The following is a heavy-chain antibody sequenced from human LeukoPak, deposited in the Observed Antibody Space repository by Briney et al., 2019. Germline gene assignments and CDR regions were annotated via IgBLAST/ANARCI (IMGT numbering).Heavy chain of an antibody. J-gene: IGHJ4*02. CDR2: IYSSGST. CDR1: GGSISSGGSS. CDR3: ARGSSGWYSIDY. V-gene: IGHV4-61*02. D-gene: IGHD6-19*01. Sequence: SETLSLTCAVSGGSISSGGSSWSWIRQPAGKGLEWIGRIYSSGSTNYNPSLKSRVTMSVDTSKNQFSLKLSSMTAADTAVYYCARGSSGWYSIDYWGQGTLVTVSS.